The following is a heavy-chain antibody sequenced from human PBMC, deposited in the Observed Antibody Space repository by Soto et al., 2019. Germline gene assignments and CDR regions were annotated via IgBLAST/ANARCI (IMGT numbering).Heavy chain of an antibody. CDR3: ARWGPDDSSGYYYY. CDR1: GGSISSSSYY. V-gene: IGHV4-39*01. D-gene: IGHD3-22*01. J-gene: IGHJ4*02. Sequence: SETLSLTCTVSGGSISSSSYYWGWIRQPPGKGLEWIGSIYYSGSTYYNPSLKSRVTISVDTSKNQFSLKLSSVTAADTAVYYCARWGPDDSSGYYYYWGQGTLVTVSS. CDR2: IYYSGST.